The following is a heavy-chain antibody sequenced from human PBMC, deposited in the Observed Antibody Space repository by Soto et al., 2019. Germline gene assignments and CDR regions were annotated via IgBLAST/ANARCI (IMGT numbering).Heavy chain of an antibody. V-gene: IGHV4-31*03. J-gene: IGHJ4*02. CDR2: IYYSGST. CDR3: ARATSGSSSFDY. D-gene: IGHD2-15*01. Sequence: PSETLSLTCTVSGGSISSGGYYWSWIRQHPGKGLEWIGYIYYSGSTYYNPSLKSRVTISVDTSKNQFSLKLSSVTAADTAVYYCARATSGSSSFDYWGQGTLVTVSS. CDR1: GGSISSGGYY.